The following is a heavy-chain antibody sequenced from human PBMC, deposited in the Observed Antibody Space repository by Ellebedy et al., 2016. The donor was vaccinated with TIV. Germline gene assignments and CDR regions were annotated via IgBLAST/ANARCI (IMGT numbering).Heavy chain of an antibody. V-gene: IGHV3-30-3*01. J-gene: IGHJ4*02. Sequence: GESLKISCAASGFTFSTYAMHWVRQTPGKGLEWVAVISYYGDNKYYADSVKGRFTISRDNSKNTLYLQMDSLRTEDTAVYYCSRYCSDTSCSEVYWGQGTLVTVSS. CDR2: ISYYGDNK. D-gene: IGHD2-15*01. CDR3: SRYCSDTSCSEVY. CDR1: GFTFSTYA.